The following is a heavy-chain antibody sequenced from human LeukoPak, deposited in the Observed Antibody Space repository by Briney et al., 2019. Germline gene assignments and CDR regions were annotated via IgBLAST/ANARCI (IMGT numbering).Heavy chain of an antibody. Sequence: SETLSLTCAVSGGSISSGGYSWSWIRQPPGKGLEWIGYIYHSGSTYYNPSLKSRVTISVDRSKNQFSLKLSSVTAADTAVYYCASTSIAARLFHPLGMDVWGQGTTVTVSS. CDR2: IYHSGST. CDR3: ASTSIAARLFHPLGMDV. J-gene: IGHJ6*02. D-gene: IGHD6-6*01. CDR1: GGSISSGGYS. V-gene: IGHV4-30-2*01.